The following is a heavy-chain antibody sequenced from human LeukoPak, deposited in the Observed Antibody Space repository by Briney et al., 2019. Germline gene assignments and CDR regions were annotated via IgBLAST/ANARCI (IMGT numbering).Heavy chain of an antibody. Sequence: SETLSLTCTVSGGSFNDYYWTWIRQPPGKGLEWIGRIYYSGSTNYSPSLKSRVTISVDTSKNQLSLKLSSVTAADTALYYCARDLGTRYYDSSGTDAFDIWGQGTMVTVSS. CDR3: ARDLGTRYYDSSGTDAFDI. CDR2: IYYSGST. J-gene: IGHJ3*02. D-gene: IGHD3-22*01. CDR1: GGSFNDYY. V-gene: IGHV4-59*01.